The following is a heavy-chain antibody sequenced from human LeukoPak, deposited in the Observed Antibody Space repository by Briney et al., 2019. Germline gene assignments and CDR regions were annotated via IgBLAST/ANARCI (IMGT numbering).Heavy chain of an antibody. CDR1: GFTFSSYG. D-gene: IGHD3-10*01. V-gene: IGHV3-30*18. J-gene: IGHJ3*02. CDR3: AKRGDYYGSGINDAFDI. CDR2: ISYDGSNK. Sequence: GGSLRLSCAASGFTFSSYGMPWVRQAPGKGLGGVAVISYDGSNKSYAAPVKGRFTISRDNSKNTLYLQMNSLRAEDTAVYYCAKRGDYYGSGINDAFDIWGQGTLVTVSS.